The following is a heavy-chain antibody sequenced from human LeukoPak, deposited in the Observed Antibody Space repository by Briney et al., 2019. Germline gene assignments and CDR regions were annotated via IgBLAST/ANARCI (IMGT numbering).Heavy chain of an antibody. Sequence: PGGSLRLSCAASGCTFNGYAMHWVRQAPGKGLEWVGVISYDGNNNYYTASVRGGFIISRDNSKNTLYLQMNSLRTDDTAVYYCARDPPTYYDILTGHLDYWGQGTLVTVSS. J-gene: IGHJ4*02. CDR3: ARDPPTYYDILTGHLDY. CDR1: GCTFNGYA. CDR2: ISYDGNNN. D-gene: IGHD3-9*01. V-gene: IGHV3-30-3*01.